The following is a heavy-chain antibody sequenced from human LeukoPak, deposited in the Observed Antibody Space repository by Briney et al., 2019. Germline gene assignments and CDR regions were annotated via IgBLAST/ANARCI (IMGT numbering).Heavy chain of an antibody. CDR1: GFTFSSYG. J-gene: IGHJ3*02. CDR3: ATAERHDAFDI. CDR2: IWYDGSNK. V-gene: IGHV3-33*01. Sequence: PGRPLRLSCAASGFTFSSYGMHWVRQAPGKGLEWVAVIWYDGSNKYYADSVKGRFTISRDNSKNTLYLQMNSLRAEDTAVYYCATAERHDAFDIWGQGTMVTVSS.